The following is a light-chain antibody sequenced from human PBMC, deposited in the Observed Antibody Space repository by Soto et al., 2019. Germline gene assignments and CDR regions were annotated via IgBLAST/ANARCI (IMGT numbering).Light chain of an antibody. Sequence: HSALTQPASVSGSPGQSITISCTGTSSDVGSYNLVSWYQQHPGKAPKLMAYEGSKRPSGVSNRFSGSKSGNTASLTISRLQAEDEADYYCCSYAGSKSYVFGTGTKLTVL. J-gene: IGLJ1*01. V-gene: IGLV2-23*01. CDR2: EGS. CDR1: SSDVGSYNL. CDR3: CSYAGSKSYV.